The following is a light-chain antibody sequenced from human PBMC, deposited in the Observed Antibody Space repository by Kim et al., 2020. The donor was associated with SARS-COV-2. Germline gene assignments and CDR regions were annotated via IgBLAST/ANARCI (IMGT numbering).Light chain of an antibody. CDR3: QQYGSSPQT. CDR1: QSVSSSS. Sequence: FSPGGRATLSCRASQSVSSSSLAWYQQKPGQAPRLLIYGASSRATGIPDRFSGSGSGTDFTLTISRLEPEDFAVYYCQQYGSSPQTFGQGTKLEIK. CDR2: GAS. V-gene: IGKV3-20*01. J-gene: IGKJ2*01.